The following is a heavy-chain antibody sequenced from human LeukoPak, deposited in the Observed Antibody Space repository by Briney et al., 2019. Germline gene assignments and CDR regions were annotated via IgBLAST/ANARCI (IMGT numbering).Heavy chain of an antibody. V-gene: IGHV3-9*01. Sequence: QAGGSLRLSCAASGFTFDDYAMHWVRQAPGKGLEWVSGISWNSGSIGYADSVKGRFTISRDNAKNSLYLQMNSLRAEDTAVFYCAKVHRSYGSWYFDYWGQGTLVTVSS. CDR2: ISWNSGSI. CDR1: GFTFDDYA. D-gene: IGHD5-18*01. J-gene: IGHJ4*02. CDR3: AKVHRSYGSWYFDY.